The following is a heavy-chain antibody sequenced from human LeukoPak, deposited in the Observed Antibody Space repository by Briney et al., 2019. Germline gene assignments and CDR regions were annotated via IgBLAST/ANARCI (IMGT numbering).Heavy chain of an antibody. CDR3: ARAGSAAAGPYYYGMDV. CDR1: GGSFSGYY. V-gene: IGHV4-34*01. Sequence: SETLSLTCAVYGGSFSGYYWSWIRQPPGKGLEWIGEINHSGSTNYNPSLKSRVTISVDTSKNQFSLKLSSVTAADTAVYYCARAGSAAAGPYYYGMDVWGQGTTVTVSS. J-gene: IGHJ6*02. D-gene: IGHD6-13*01. CDR2: INHSGST.